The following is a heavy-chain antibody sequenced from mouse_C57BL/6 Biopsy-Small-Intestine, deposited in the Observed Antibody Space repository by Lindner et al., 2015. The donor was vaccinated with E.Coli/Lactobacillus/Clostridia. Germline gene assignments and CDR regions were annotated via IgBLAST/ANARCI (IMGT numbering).Heavy chain of an antibody. J-gene: IGHJ2*01. CDR2: IHPSDSDT. CDR3: ARSELTGVDY. V-gene: IGHV1-74*01. Sequence: VQLQESGAELVKPGASVKVSCKASGYTFTSYWMHWVKQRPGQGLERIGRIHPSDSDTNYNQKFKGRATLTVDKSSSTAHMELRSLTSEDSAVYYCARSELTGVDYWGQGTTLTVSS. CDR1: GYTFTSYW. D-gene: IGHD4-1*01.